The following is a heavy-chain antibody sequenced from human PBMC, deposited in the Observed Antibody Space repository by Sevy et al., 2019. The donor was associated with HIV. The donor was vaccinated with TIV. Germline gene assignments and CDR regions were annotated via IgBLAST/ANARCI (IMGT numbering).Heavy chain of an antibody. Sequence: GGSLRLSCAASGFTFSSYGMHWVRQAPGKGLEWVAVISYDGSNKYYADSVKGRFNISRDNSKNTLYLQMNSLRAEDTAVYYCAKDHLGYCSGGSCSFSDYWGQGTLVTVSS. CDR1: GFTFSSYG. V-gene: IGHV3-30*18. CDR2: ISYDGSNK. CDR3: AKDHLGYCSGGSCSFSDY. D-gene: IGHD2-15*01. J-gene: IGHJ4*02.